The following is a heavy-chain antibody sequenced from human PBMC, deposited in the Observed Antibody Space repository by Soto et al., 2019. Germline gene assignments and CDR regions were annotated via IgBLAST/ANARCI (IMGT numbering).Heavy chain of an antibody. D-gene: IGHD4-17*01. V-gene: IGHV3-21*01. J-gene: IGHJ6*02. Sequence: SGGSLRLSCAASGFTFSSYSMNWVRQAPGKGLEWVSSISSSSSYIYYADSVKGRFTISRDNAKNSLYLQMNSLRAEDTAVYYCARDLPPTVTTYYYYYGMDVWGQGTTVTVSS. CDR2: ISSSSSYI. CDR1: GFTFSSYS. CDR3: ARDLPPTVTTYYYYYGMDV.